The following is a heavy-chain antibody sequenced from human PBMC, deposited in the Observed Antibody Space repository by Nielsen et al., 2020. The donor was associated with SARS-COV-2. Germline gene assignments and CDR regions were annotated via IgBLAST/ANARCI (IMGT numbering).Heavy chain of an antibody. V-gene: IGHV1-3*01. CDR3: ARAPLDIVVVVAATGAYFDY. CDR1: GYTFTSYA. D-gene: IGHD2-15*01. Sequence: ASVKVSCKASGYTFTSYAMHWVRQAPGQRLEWMGWINAGNGNTKYSQKFQGRVTITRDTSASTAYMELSSLRSEDTAVYYCARAPLDIVVVVAATGAYFDYWGQGTLVTVSS. CDR2: INAGNGNT. J-gene: IGHJ4*02.